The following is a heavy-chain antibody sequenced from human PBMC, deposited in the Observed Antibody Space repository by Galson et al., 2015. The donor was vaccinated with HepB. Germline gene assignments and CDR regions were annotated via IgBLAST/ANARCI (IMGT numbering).Heavy chain of an antibody. CDR3: ARDPMCSSGWSYDALDI. CDR2: ISPLFDIT. D-gene: IGHD6-19*01. CDR1: GGTFSSYA. Sequence: SVKVSCKASGGTFSSYAINWVRQAHGQGLVWMGRISPLFDITTYAQTFQGRVTITTDKSTNTAYMELSSLRSEDTAVYYCARDPMCSSGWSYDALDIWGQGTMVTVSS. J-gene: IGHJ3*02. V-gene: IGHV1-69*10.